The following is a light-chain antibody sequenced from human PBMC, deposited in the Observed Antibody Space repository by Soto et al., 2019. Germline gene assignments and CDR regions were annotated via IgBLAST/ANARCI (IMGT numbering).Light chain of an antibody. CDR2: GAS. CDR3: QQYGSSPT. CDR1: QSVSSSY. Sequence: EIVLTQSPGTLSLSPGERATVSCRASQSVSSSYLAWYQQKPGQAPRLLIYGASSSATGIPGRFSCSGSGTDFTLTISRLEPEEFAVYYCQQYGSSPTFGLGTRLEIK. V-gene: IGKV3-20*01. J-gene: IGKJ5*01.